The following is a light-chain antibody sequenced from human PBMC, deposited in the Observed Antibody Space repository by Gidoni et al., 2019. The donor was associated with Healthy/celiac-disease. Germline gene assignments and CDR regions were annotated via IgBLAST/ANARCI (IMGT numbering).Light chain of an antibody. CDR3: SSYTSSSTPFYV. V-gene: IGLV2-14*01. CDR1: SSDVGGYNY. J-gene: IGLJ1*01. Sequence: QSALPQPASVSGSPGQSIPISCTGTSSDVGGYNYVSWYPQHPGKATKLMIYDVSNRPSGVSNRFSGSKSGNTASLTISGLQAEDEADYYCSSYTSSSTPFYVFGTGTKVTVL. CDR2: DVS.